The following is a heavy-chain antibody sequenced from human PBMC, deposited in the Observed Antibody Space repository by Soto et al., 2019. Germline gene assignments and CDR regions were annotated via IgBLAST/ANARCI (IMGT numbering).Heavy chain of an antibody. Sequence: NPSETLSLTCTVSGGSISSSSYYWGWIRQPPGKGLEWIGSIYYSGSTYYNPSLKSRVTISVDTSKNQFSLKLSSVTAADTAVYYCARRVAVAGTARDYYYGMDVWGQGTTVTVSS. CDR1: GGSISSSSYY. D-gene: IGHD6-19*01. CDR2: IYYSGST. V-gene: IGHV4-39*01. CDR3: ARRVAVAGTARDYYYGMDV. J-gene: IGHJ6*02.